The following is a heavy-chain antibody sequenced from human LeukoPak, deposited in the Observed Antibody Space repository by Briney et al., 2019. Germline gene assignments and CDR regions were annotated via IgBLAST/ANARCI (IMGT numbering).Heavy chain of an antibody. V-gene: IGHV4-4*07. CDR1: GGSISSYY. Sequence: SETLSLTCTVSGGSISSYYWSWIRQPAGKGLEWIGRIYTSGSTNYNPSLKSRVTMSVDTSKNRFSLKLSSVTAADTAVYYCARDRCSSTSCYFYWFDPWGQGTLVTVSS. D-gene: IGHD2-2*01. CDR3: ARDRCSSTSCYFYWFDP. J-gene: IGHJ5*02. CDR2: IYTSGST.